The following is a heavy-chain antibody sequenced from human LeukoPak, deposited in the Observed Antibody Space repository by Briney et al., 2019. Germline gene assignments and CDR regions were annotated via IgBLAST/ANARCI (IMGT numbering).Heavy chain of an antibody. D-gene: IGHD3-22*01. CDR1: GYTLTELS. J-gene: IGHJ4*02. CDR2: FDPEDGET. V-gene: IGHV1-24*01. Sequence: ASVKVSCKVSGYTLTELSMHWVRQAPGKGLEWMGGFDPEDGETIYAQKFQGRVTMTEDTSTDTAYMELSRLRSEDTAVYYCATMPPGTAYYYDSSGYYYVFDYWGQGTLVTVSS. CDR3: ATMPPGTAYYYDSSGYYYVFDY.